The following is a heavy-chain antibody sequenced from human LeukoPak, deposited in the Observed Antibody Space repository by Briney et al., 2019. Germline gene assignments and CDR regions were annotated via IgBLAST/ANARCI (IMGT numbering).Heavy chain of an antibody. V-gene: IGHV4-4*08. CDR3: ARSTEGTDFDY. Sequence: NTSETLSLTCTVSGGSISSYYWSWIRQPPGKGLEWIGYIYTSGSTNYNPSLKSRVTMSVDTSKNQFSLKLSSVTAADTAVYYCARSTEGTDFDYWGQGTLVTVSS. CDR2: IYTSGST. J-gene: IGHJ4*02. CDR1: GGSISSYY. D-gene: IGHD4-17*01.